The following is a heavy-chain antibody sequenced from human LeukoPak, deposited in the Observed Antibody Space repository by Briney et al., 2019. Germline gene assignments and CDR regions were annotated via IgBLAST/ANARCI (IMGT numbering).Heavy chain of an antibody. CDR1: GGSFSGYY. V-gene: IGHV4-34*01. CDR3: ARGIESYGDYGY. CDR2: INHSGST. Sequence: SETLSLTCAVYGGSFSGYYWSWIRQPPGKGLEWIGEINHSGSTSYNPSLKSRVTISVDTSKNQFSLKLSSLTAADAAIYYCARGIESYGDYGYWGQGILVTVSS. D-gene: IGHD4-17*01. J-gene: IGHJ4*02.